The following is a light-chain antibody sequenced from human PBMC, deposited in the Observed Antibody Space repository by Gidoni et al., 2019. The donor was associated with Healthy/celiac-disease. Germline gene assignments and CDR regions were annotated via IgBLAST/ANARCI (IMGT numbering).Light chain of an antibody. CDR1: SSDVGGYDY. J-gene: IGLJ2*01. CDR2: DVT. Sequence: QSDLTQPRPVSGSPGQSVTISCTGTSSDVGGYDYASWCQQHPGKAPKLIIYDVTKRPSGVPGRFSGSKSGNTASLTISGLQTEDESDYYCCSYAGSYTYVVFGGGTKLTVL. V-gene: IGLV2-11*01. CDR3: CSYAGSYTYVV.